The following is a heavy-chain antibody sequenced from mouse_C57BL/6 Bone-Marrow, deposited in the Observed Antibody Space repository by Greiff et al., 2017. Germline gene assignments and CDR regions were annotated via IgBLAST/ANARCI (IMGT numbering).Heavy chain of an antibody. D-gene: IGHD2-4*01. V-gene: IGHV1-26*01. Sequence: VQLQQSGPELVKPGASVKISCKASGYTFTDYYMNWVKQSHGKSLEWIGDINPNNGGTSYNQKFKGKATLTVDKSSSTAYMELRSLTSEDSAVYYCASDDYDGFAYWGQGTLVTVSA. CDR1: GYTFTDYY. J-gene: IGHJ3*01. CDR2: INPNNGGT. CDR3: ASDDYDGFAY.